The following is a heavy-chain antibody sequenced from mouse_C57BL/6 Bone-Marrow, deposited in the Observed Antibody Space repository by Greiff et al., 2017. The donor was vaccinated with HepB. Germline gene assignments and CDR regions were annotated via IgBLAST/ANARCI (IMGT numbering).Heavy chain of an antibody. Sequence: VQLQQSGAELVKPGASVKLSCTASGYTFTESTIHWVKQRSGQGLEWIGWFYTGSGSIKYNEKFKDKATLTADKSSSTGYMELSRWTSEDSAVYFCARHEEGIYYGYDWGYFDVWGTGTTVTVAS. CDR1: GYTFTEST. CDR2: FYTGSGSI. V-gene: IGHV1-62-2*01. CDR3: ARHEEGIYYGYDWGYFDV. D-gene: IGHD2-2*01. J-gene: IGHJ1*03.